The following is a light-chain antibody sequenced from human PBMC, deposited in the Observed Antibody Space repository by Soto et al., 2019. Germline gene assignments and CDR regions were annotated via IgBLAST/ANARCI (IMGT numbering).Light chain of an antibody. Sequence: QSVLTQPASXXXXPGQSITISCTGTSSDVGNYNLVSWYQQHPGKAPKLIIYATRKRPSGVSNRYSGSKSGNTASLTISGLQAEDEATYHCCSYAGSITFTFGGGTKLTVL. J-gene: IGLJ2*01. CDR1: SSDVGNYNL. CDR3: CSYAGSITFT. V-gene: IGLV2-23*02. CDR2: ATR.